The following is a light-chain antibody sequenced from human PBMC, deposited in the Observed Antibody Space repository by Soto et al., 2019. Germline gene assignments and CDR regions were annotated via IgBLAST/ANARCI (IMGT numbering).Light chain of an antibody. CDR3: AAWDDSLNGWV. CDR1: SSNIGSNT. CDR2: SNN. J-gene: IGLJ3*02. Sequence: QLVLTQSPSASGTPGQRVTISCSGSSSNIGSNTVNWYQLPGTAPKLLIYSNNQRPSGVPDRFSGSKSGTSASLAISGLQSEDEADYYCAAWDDSLNGWVFGGGTKLTVL. V-gene: IGLV1-44*01.